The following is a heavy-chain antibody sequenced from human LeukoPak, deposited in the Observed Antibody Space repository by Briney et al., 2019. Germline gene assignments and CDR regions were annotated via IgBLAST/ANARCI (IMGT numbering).Heavy chain of an antibody. CDR2: ITPSSSYT. Sequence: GGSLRLSCAASGFTFSDYYLSWVRQAPGKGLEWVSYITPSSSYTYYADSVKGRFTISRDNAKNSLYLQMNSLGAEDTAVYYCARGHYGLDVWGQGTTVTVSS. V-gene: IGHV3-11*05. J-gene: IGHJ6*02. CDR1: GFTFSDYY. CDR3: ARGHYGLDV.